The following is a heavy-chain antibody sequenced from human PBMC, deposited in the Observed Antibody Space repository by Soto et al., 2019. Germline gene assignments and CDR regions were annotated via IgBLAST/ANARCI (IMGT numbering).Heavy chain of an antibody. CDR2: INPSGGST. Sequence: ASVEVSCKASGYTFTSYHMHWVRQAPGQGREWMGIINPSGGSTSYAQKFQGRVTMTRDTSTSTVYMELSSLRSEDTAVYYCARDLSEHRYYYYYGMDVWGQGTTVTVPS. V-gene: IGHV1-46*01. CDR3: ARDLSEHRYYYYYGMDV. J-gene: IGHJ6*02. D-gene: IGHD3-16*02. CDR1: GYTFTSYH.